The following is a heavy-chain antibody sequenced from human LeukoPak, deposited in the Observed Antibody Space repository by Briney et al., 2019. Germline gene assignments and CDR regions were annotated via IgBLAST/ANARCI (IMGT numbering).Heavy chain of an antibody. J-gene: IGHJ4*02. CDR3: ARRRDSGYDSGYFDY. Sequence: GESLKISCKGSGYIFTSYWIGWVRQLPGKGLEWMGIIYPGDSDTRYSPSFQGQVTISADKSISTAYLQWSSLKASDTAMYYCARRRDSGYDSGYFDYWGQGTLVTVSS. CDR1: GYIFTSYW. D-gene: IGHD5-12*01. CDR2: IYPGDSDT. V-gene: IGHV5-51*01.